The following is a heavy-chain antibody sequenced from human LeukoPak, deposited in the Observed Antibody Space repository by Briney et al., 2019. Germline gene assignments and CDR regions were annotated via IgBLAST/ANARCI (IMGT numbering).Heavy chain of an antibody. CDR3: ARDRVYSYGLHYFDY. J-gene: IGHJ4*02. D-gene: IGHD5-18*01. Sequence: SETLSLTCSVSGVSVSNHYWSWIRQPPGKGLEWIGYIYYSGSTNYNPSLKSRVTISVDTSKNQFSLKLSSVTAADTAVYYCARDRVYSYGLHYFDYWGQGTLVTVSS. CDR1: GVSVSNHY. V-gene: IGHV4-59*02. CDR2: IYYSGST.